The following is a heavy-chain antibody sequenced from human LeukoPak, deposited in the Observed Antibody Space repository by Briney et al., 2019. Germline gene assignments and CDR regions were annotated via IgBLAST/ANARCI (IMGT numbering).Heavy chain of an antibody. CDR2: ISWNGGII. Sequence: PGGSLGLSWPASGFTFDDYAMHWVGQAQGKGLEGVSGISWNGGIIAYADSVKGGFTISRDNAKNSLYLQMNSLRAEDTALYYCAKLHARYCSGGSCYPGCFDLWGRGTLVTVSS. CDR3: AKLHARYCSGGSCYPGCFDL. J-gene: IGHJ2*01. V-gene: IGHV3-9*01. D-gene: IGHD2-15*01. CDR1: GFTFDDYA.